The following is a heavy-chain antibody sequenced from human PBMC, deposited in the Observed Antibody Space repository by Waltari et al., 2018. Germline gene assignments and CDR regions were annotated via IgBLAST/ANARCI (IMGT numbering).Heavy chain of an antibody. J-gene: IGHJ6*02. V-gene: IGHV1-24*01. CDR3: ATDSSSNYYYGMDV. D-gene: IGHD6-6*01. CDR2: FGPVDGET. CDR1: GYTLTELS. Sequence: QVQLVQSGAEVKKPGASVKVSCKVSGYTLTELSMHWVRQAPGKGLEWMGGFGPVDGETIYAQKFQGRVTMTEDTSTDTAYMELSSLRSEDTAVYYCATDSSSNYYYGMDVWGQGTTVTVSS.